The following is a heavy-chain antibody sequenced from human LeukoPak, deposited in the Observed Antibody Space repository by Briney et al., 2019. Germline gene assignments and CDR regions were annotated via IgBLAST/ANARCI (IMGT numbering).Heavy chain of an antibody. D-gene: IGHD2-2*01. CDR3: AKGGEYQLVGAFDI. J-gene: IGHJ3*02. Sequence: GGSLRLSCAASGFTFDDYAMHWVRQAPGKGLEWVSGISWNSGSIGYADSVKGRFTISRDNAKNSLYLQMNSPRAEDTALYYCAKGGEYQLVGAFDIWGQRTMVTVSS. CDR2: ISWNSGSI. V-gene: IGHV3-9*01. CDR1: GFTFDDYA.